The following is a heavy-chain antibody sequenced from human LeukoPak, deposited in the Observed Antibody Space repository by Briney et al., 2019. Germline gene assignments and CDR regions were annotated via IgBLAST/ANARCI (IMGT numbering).Heavy chain of an antibody. Sequence: GGSLRLSCGASGFTFSSYAMSWVRQAPGKGQEWVSIISDSGGTTYYADSVTGRFTISRDNSKNTLYLQMSSLRAEDTAVYYCARARAPFDNWGQGTLVTVSS. J-gene: IGHJ4*02. CDR3: ARARAPFDN. CDR1: GFTFSSYA. V-gene: IGHV3-23*01. CDR2: ISDSGGTT.